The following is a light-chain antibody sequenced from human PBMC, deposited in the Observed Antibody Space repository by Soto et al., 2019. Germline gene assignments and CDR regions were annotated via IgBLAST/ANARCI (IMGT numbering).Light chain of an antibody. J-gene: IGLJ1*01. V-gene: IGLV1-40*01. CDR2: GNT. Sequence: QSVLTQPPSLYGAPGQRVTISCTGSSSNIGAGYDVHWYQQLPGTAPKLLIYGNTNRPSGVPDRFSGSKSGSSASLAITGLQAEDEADYYCQSYDSSLHASVFGTGTKVTVL. CDR1: SSNIGAGYD. CDR3: QSYDSSLHASV.